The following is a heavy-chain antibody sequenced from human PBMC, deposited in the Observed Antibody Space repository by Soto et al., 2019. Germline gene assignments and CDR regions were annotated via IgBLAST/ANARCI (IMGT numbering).Heavy chain of an antibody. CDR3: AEDRPDYSNYYYYGMDV. Sequence: PGGSLRLSCAASGFTFSSYAMSWVRQAPGKGLEWVSAISGSGGSTYYADSVKGRFTISRDNSKNTLYLQMNSLGAEDTAVYYCAEDRPDYSNYYYYGMDVWGQGTTVTVSS. V-gene: IGHV3-23*01. D-gene: IGHD4-4*01. CDR1: GFTFSSYA. J-gene: IGHJ6*02. CDR2: ISGSGGST.